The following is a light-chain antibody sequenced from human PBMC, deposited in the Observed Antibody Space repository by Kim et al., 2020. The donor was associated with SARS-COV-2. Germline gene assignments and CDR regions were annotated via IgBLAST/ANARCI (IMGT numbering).Light chain of an antibody. Sequence: GQMVTISCSESSSNIGSNYVYWYQQLPGTAPKLLIYRNNQRPSGVPDRFSGSKSGTSASLAISGLRSEDEADYYCAAWDDSLSGVVFGGGTQLTVL. CDR2: RNN. J-gene: IGLJ2*01. CDR1: SSNIGSNY. CDR3: AAWDDSLSGVV. V-gene: IGLV1-47*01.